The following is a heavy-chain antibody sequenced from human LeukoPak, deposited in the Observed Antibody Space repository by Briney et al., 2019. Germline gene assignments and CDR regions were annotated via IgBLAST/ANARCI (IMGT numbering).Heavy chain of an antibody. V-gene: IGHV1-46*01. CDR2: INPSGGST. CDR1: GYTFTSYY. CDR3: ARLADDILTGYAFDI. J-gene: IGHJ3*02. Sequence: ASVKVSCKASGYTFTSYYMHWVRQAPGQGLEWMGIINPSGGSTSYAQKFQGRVTITADKSTSTAYMELSSLRSEDTAVYYCARLADDILTGYAFDIWGQGTMVTVSS. D-gene: IGHD3-9*01.